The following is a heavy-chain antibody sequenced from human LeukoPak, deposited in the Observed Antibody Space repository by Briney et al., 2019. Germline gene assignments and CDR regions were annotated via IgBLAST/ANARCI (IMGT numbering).Heavy chain of an antibody. CDR3: ATGKIDASGYDFMLPY. J-gene: IGHJ4*02. CDR2: FSRDGINK. V-gene: IGHV3-30*01. CDR1: GFTFSSSA. D-gene: IGHD5-12*01. Sequence: GRSLRLSCAASGFTFSSSAMHWVRQSPGKGLEWVAVFSRDGINKYYADSVKGRFTISRDNSKSMFYLQMNSLRTEDTALYYCATGKIDASGYDFMLPYWGQGTLVTVSS.